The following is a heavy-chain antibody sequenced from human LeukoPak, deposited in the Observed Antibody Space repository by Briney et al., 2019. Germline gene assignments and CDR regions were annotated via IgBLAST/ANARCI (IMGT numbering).Heavy chain of an antibody. CDR2: MNPNSGNT. D-gene: IGHD1-26*01. Sequence: ASVKVSCKASGYTFTSYDINWVRQATGQGLEWMGWMNPNSGNTGYAQKFQGRVTMTRDTSTSTVYMELSSLRSEDTAVYYCARVRADSGSYYGDYWGQGTLVTVSS. J-gene: IGHJ4*02. CDR1: GYTFTSYD. V-gene: IGHV1-8*01. CDR3: ARVRADSGSYYGDY.